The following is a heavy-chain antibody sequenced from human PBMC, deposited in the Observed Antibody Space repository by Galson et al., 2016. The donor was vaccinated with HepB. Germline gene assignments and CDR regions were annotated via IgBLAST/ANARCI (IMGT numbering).Heavy chain of an antibody. Sequence: SLRLSCAASGFTFSTYWMTWVRQAPGKGLEWVANIRRDGSEKNYVDSVKGRFTISRDNAKNSLYLQMDSLRADDTAVYYCARDESPRITGFGGGNWADAFDMGGQGTMVTVSS. V-gene: IGHV3-7*03. CDR1: GFTFSTYW. CDR2: IRRDGSEK. CDR3: ARDESPRITGFGGGNWADAFDM. J-gene: IGHJ3*02. D-gene: IGHD3-3*01.